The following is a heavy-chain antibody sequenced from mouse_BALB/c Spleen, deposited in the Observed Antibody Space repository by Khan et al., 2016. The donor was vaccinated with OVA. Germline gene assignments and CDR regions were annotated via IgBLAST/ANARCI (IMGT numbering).Heavy chain of an antibody. J-gene: IGHJ2*01. CDR1: GYTFTDYY. V-gene: IGHV1-77*01. CDR2: IYPGSGST. CDR3: ARMDTTSLDY. D-gene: IGHD2-3*01. Sequence: QVRLQQSGAELARPGASVKLSCKASGYTFTDYYITWVKQRTGQGLEWIGEIYPGSGSTYYNENFKGKATLTADKSSNTAYIQLSSLTSEVSAVYFCARMDTTSLDYWGQGTTLTVSS.